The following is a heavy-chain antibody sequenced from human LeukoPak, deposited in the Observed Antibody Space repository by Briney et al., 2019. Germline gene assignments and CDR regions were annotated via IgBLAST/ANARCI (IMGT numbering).Heavy chain of an antibody. CDR3: ASDHLSIAATGMRY. J-gene: IGHJ4*02. CDR1: GDSISSSYW. CDR2: IYHSGST. D-gene: IGHD6-13*01. Sequence: PSGTLSLTCAVSGDSISSSYWWSWVRQPPGKGLECIGTIYHSGSTYYNPSLKSRVTISVDTSKNQFSLKLNSVTAADTAVYYCASDHLSIAATGMRYWGQGTLVTVSS. V-gene: IGHV4-4*02.